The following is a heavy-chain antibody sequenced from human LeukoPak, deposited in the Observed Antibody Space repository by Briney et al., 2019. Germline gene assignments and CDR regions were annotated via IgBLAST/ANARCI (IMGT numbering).Heavy chain of an antibody. J-gene: IGHJ4*02. CDR2: IKQDGSEK. D-gene: IGHD6-13*01. CDR1: GFTFSNYW. Sequence: GGSLRLSCAASGFTFSNYWMSWVRQAPGKGLEWVANIKQDGSEKYYVDSVKGRFTISRDNAKKSLYLQMSSLRAEDTAVYYCARVGGDSSSWQFAYWGQGTLVTVSS. V-gene: IGHV3-7*01. CDR3: ARVGGDSSSWQFAY.